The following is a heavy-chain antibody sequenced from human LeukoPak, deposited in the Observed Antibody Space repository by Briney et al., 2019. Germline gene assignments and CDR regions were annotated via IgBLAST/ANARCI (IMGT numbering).Heavy chain of an antibody. CDR3: ARDRSEVTMVRGVIPGAFDI. CDR2: IYSGGST. V-gene: IGHV3-66*02. Sequence: TGGSPRLSCAASGFTVSSNYMSWVRQAPGKGLEWVSVIYSGGSTYYADSVKGRFTISRDNSKNTLYLQMNSLRAEDTAVYYCARDRSEVTMVRGVIPGAFDIWGQGTMVTVSS. CDR1: GFTVSSNY. J-gene: IGHJ3*02. D-gene: IGHD3-10*01.